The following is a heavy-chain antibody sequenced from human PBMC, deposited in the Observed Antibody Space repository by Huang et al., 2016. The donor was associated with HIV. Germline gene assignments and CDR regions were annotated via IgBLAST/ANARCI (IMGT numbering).Heavy chain of an antibody. CDR2: TNYKDQWYT. Sequence: QVRLQQSGPGLVKPSQTLSLTCAIVGDSLSNNRAAWHWIRQSPSRGIEWLGRTNYKDQWYTEYGDSLRGRININRDASKNEVSLQISSMSPEDAAVYYCVREWLFHSLGYFNHYGMDVWGQGTTVIVSS. CDR1: GDSLSNNRAA. D-gene: IGHD3-22*01. CDR3: VREWLFHSLGYFNHYGMDV. J-gene: IGHJ6*02. V-gene: IGHV6-1*01.